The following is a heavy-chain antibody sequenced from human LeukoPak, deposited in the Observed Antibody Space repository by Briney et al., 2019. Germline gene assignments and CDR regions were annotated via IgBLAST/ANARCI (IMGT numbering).Heavy chain of an antibody. D-gene: IGHD3-16*01. J-gene: IGHJ6*02. CDR3: ARDWGRDGFYYYYGMDV. CDR1: GFTFSSYS. CDR2: ISSSSSYI. Sequence: GGSLRLSCAASGFTFSSYSMTWVRQAPGEGLEWVSSISSSSSYIYYADSVKGRFTISRDNAKNSLYLQMNSLRAEDTAVYYCARDWGRDGFYYYYGMDVWGQGTTVTVSS. V-gene: IGHV3-21*01.